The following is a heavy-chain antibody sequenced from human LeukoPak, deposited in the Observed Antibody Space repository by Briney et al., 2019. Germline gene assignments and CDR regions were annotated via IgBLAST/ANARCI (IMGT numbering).Heavy chain of an antibody. CDR2: INTNTGNP. CDR3: ARDLGFSGSLPLDY. Sequence: WASVKVSCKASGYTFTSYAMNWARQAPGQGLEWMGWINTNTGNPTYAQGFTGRFVFSLDTSVSTAYLQISSLKAEDTAVYYCARDLGFSGSLPLDYWGQGTLVTVSS. V-gene: IGHV7-4-1*02. J-gene: IGHJ4*02. D-gene: IGHD1-26*01. CDR1: GYTFTSYA.